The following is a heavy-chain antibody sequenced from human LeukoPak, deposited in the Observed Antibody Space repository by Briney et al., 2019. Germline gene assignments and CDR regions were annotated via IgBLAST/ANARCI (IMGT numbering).Heavy chain of an antibody. CDR3: ATYRTGYYYFDY. D-gene: IGHD3-9*01. Sequence: GGSLRLSCAASGFTFGSYAMSWVRQAPGKGLEWVSAITDTGGNTYYADSVKGRFTISRDNSKNTLFLQMNSLRAEDTAVYYCATYRTGYYYFDYWGPGTLVTVSS. V-gene: IGHV3-23*01. CDR1: GFTFGSYA. J-gene: IGHJ4*02. CDR2: ITDTGGNT.